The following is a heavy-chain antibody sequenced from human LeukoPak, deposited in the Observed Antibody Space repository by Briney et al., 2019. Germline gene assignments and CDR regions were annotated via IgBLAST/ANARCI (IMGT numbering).Heavy chain of an antibody. CDR3: ARDVVGATTWFDP. V-gene: IGHV3-21*01. Sequence: PGGSLRLSCAASGFTFSSYSMNWVRQAPGKGLEWVSSISSSSSYIYYADSVEGRFTISRDNAKNSLYLQMNSLRAEDTAVYYCARDVVGATTWFDPWGQGTLVTVPS. CDR2: ISSSSSYI. J-gene: IGHJ5*02. D-gene: IGHD1-26*01. CDR1: GFTFSSYS.